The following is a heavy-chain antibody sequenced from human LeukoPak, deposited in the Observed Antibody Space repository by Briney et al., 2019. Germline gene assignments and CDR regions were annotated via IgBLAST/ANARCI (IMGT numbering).Heavy chain of an antibody. D-gene: IGHD5-24*01. Sequence: GGSLRLSCAASGFTFSSYAMHWVRQAPGKGLEWVAVISYDGSNKYYADSVKGRFTISRDNSKNPLYLQMNSLRAEGTAVYSCARAGRDGYKILGYINYWGQGTLVTVSS. CDR2: ISYDGSNK. CDR1: GFTFSSYA. V-gene: IGHV3-30-3*01. J-gene: IGHJ4*02. CDR3: ARAGRDGYKILGYINY.